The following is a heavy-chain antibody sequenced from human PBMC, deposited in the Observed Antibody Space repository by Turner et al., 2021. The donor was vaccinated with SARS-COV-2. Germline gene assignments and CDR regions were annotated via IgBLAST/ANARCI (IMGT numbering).Heavy chain of an antibody. J-gene: IGHJ4*02. D-gene: IGHD4-17*01. CDR3: ARDYGGNSNYFDY. CDR1: GGSISSGGYY. V-gene: IGHV4-31*03. CDR2: IYYSGST. Sequence: QVQLQESGPGLVKPSPPLSLTCTVSGGSISSGGYYWSWIRQHPGKGLEWIGYIYYSGSTYYNPSLKSRVTISVDTSKNQFSRKLSSVTAADTAVYYCARDYGGNSNYFDYWGQGTLVTVSS.